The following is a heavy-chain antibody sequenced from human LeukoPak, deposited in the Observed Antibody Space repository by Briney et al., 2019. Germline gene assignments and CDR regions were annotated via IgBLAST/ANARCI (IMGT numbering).Heavy chain of an antibody. CDR3: AKDGSSPFGY. CDR1: GFTFSSYA. D-gene: IGHD6-6*01. Sequence: HSGRSLRLSCAASGFTFSSYAMHWVRQAPGKGLEWVAFMRYDGSDEYYGDSVKGRFTIFRDNSKNTLYLQMNSLRVEDTAVYYCAKDGSSPFGYWGQGTLVTVSS. CDR2: MRYDGSDE. J-gene: IGHJ4*02. V-gene: IGHV3-30*02.